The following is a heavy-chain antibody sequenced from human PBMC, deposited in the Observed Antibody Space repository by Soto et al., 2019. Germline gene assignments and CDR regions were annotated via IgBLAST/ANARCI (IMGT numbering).Heavy chain of an antibody. D-gene: IGHD3-10*01. CDR2: ISDDGANK. CDR3: ARGLVGVISRDWFDP. CDR1: GFTFRNYG. Sequence: QVQLVESGGGVVQPGRSLRLSCAASGFTFRNYGMHWVRQAPGKGLEWVAVISDDGANKDYADSVKGRFTISRDNSKNTLYLQMNGLRPEETAVYYCARGLVGVISRDWFDPWGQGTLVTVSS. V-gene: IGHV3-30-3*01. J-gene: IGHJ5*02.